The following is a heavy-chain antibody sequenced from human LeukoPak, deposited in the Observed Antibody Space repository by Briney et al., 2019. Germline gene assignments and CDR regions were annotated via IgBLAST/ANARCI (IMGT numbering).Heavy chain of an antibody. J-gene: IGHJ5*02. CDR2: MNPNSGNT. CDR3: AREDGSGSYLFNWFDP. Sequence: ASVKVSFKASGYTFTSYGISWVRQAPGQGLEWMGWMNPNSGNTGYAQKFQGRVTMTRNTSISTAYMELSSLRSEDTAVYYCAREDGSGSYLFNWFDPWGQGTLVTVSS. CDR1: GYTFTSYG. D-gene: IGHD3-10*01. V-gene: IGHV1-8*02.